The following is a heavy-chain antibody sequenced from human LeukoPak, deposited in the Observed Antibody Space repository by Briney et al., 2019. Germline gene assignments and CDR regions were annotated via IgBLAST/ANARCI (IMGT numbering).Heavy chain of an antibody. CDR2: MNPNSGNT. CDR3: ARGHNYHYDDNDAFDI. CDR1: RYTFPRYN. Sequence: SVKVSYQASRYTFPRYNLHEVRQATRKELEWMGWMNPNSGNTDYAQKFQGRVTMTRNTSISTAYMELNSLRSEDTAVYYCARGHNYHYDDNDAFDIWGQGTMVTVSS. V-gene: IGHV1-8*01. J-gene: IGHJ3*02. D-gene: IGHD3-22*01.